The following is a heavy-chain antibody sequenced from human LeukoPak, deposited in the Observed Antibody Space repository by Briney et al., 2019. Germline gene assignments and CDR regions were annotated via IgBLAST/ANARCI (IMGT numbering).Heavy chain of an antibody. CDR2: IYYTGTT. V-gene: IGHV4-39*01. Sequence: PSETLSLTCAVSRGSITNSSCYWGWIRQPPGKGLEWIGGIYYTGTTYYSPSLNSRITISMDTSKKQFSLRLPSVTAADTAVYYCARRAVVPAAVSYFDNWGQGTLVTVSS. CDR1: RGSITNSSCY. CDR3: ARRAVVPAAVSYFDN. D-gene: IGHD2-2*01. J-gene: IGHJ4*02.